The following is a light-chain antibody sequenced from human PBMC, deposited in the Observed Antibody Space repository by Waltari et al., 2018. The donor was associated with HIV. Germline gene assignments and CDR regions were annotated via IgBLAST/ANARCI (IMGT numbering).Light chain of an antibody. CDR1: QPINTW. CDR3: QQYHHFPFN. CDR2: RAT. J-gene: IGKJ3*01. Sequence: DIQMTQSPSTLSASVGDRVILTCRPSQPINTWFAWYRQKPGKAPELLIYRATSLQRGVPSRFSGGASGADFTLTIRSLQPDDVATYYCQQYHHFPFNFGPGTTVDI. V-gene: IGKV1-5*03.